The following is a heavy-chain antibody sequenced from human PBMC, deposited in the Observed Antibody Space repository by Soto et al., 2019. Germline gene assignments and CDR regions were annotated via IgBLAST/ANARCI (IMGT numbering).Heavy chain of an antibody. J-gene: IGHJ4*02. D-gene: IGHD5-18*01. Sequence: SETLSLTSTVSGCTISTYYWSWIRQPPGKGLEWIGYIYYRGSTNYNPSHKSRVTISVDTTKKQFSLKLSSVTAADTAVYYCARDNGYSYGYTLDHWGQGTLVTVS. CDR2: IYYRGST. CDR1: GCTISTYY. CDR3: ARDNGYSYGYTLDH. V-gene: IGHV4-59*01.